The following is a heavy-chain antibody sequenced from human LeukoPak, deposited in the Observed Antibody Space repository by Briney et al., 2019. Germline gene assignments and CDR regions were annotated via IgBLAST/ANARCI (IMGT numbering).Heavy chain of an antibody. D-gene: IGHD2-21*01. CDR2: IKQDGSEK. CDR3: ARDLFILQY. J-gene: IGHJ4*02. CDR1: GLIFSNYW. Sequence: PGGSLRLSCSASGLIFSNYWMTSVRQAPGKGLEWVANIKQDGSEKYYVDSVKGRLTISRDNAKKSLYLKMNTLRAEDKAVYFCARDLFILQYWGQGTLVTVSS. V-gene: IGHV3-7*04.